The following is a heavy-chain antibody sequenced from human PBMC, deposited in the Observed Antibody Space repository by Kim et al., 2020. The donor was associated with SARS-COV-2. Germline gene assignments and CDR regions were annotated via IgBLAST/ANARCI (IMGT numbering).Heavy chain of an antibody. J-gene: IGHJ4*02. Sequence: GGSLRLSCAASGFTFSSYSMNWVRQAPGKGLEWVSSISSSSSYIYYADSVKGRFTISRDNAKNSLYLQMNSLRAEDTAVYYCARGPRGYSYGYVDYWVQGTLVTVSS. CDR3: ARGPRGYSYGYVDY. CDR2: ISSSSSYI. CDR1: GFTFSSYS. V-gene: IGHV3-21*01. D-gene: IGHD5-18*01.